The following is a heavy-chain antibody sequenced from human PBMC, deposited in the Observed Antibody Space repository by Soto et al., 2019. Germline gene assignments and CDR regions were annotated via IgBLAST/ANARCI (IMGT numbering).Heavy chain of an antibody. CDR1: GFTFRTNS. CDR3: ATRITVFGLLIPPFDP. J-gene: IGHJ5*02. V-gene: IGHV3-23*01. Sequence: GGSLRLSWAAFGFTFRTNSMAWVRQTPGKGLEWVSGLSVGGDRTFYLESVKGRFTISSDTSKNVVYLQMNSLRADDTAVYYCATRITVFGLLIPPFDPWGQGTQVTVSS. CDR2: LSVGGDRT. D-gene: IGHD3-3*01.